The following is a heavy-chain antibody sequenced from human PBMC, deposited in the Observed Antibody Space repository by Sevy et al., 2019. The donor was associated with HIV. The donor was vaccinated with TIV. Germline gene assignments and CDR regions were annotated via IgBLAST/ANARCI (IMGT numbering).Heavy chain of an antibody. CDR3: AREKEIAAASYYYYGMDV. V-gene: IGHV3-74*01. CDR2: INSDGSST. D-gene: IGHD6-13*01. Sequence: GGSLRLSCAASGFTFSSYWMHWVRQAPGKGLVWVSRINSDGSSTNYADSVKGRFTISRDNAKNTLYLQMNSLRAEDTAVYYCAREKEIAAASYYYYGMDVWGQGTTVTVSS. J-gene: IGHJ6*02. CDR1: GFTFSSYW.